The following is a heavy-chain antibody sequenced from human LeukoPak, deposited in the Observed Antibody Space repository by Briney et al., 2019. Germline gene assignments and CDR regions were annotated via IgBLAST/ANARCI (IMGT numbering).Heavy chain of an antibody. CDR2: IQYDGTNK. CDR1: GFTFSSYV. J-gene: IGHJ4*02. V-gene: IGHV3-30*02. CDR3: SKEALGAQIYFDY. D-gene: IGHD1-26*01. Sequence: GGSLRLSCGASGFTFSSYVMHWVRQGPGKGLEWVAFIQYDGTNKYYTDSVKGRFTISRDNSKNTLYLQMDSLRAEDTAVYYCSKEALGAQIYFDYWGQGTLVTVSS.